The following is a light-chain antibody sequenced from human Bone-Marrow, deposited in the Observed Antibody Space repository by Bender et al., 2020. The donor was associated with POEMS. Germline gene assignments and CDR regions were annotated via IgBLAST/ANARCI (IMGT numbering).Light chain of an antibody. CDR3: SAWDGILNSWV. CDR1: SSNIGDKA. CDR2: GND. J-gene: IGLJ3*02. Sequence: QAVLTQPSSASGTPGQRVTISCSGSSSNIGDKAVNWWQQLPGTAPKLLIYGNDQRPSGVPARFSGSTSGASASLAISGLHSEEEADYFCSAWDGILNSWVFGGGTELTVL. V-gene: IGLV1-44*01.